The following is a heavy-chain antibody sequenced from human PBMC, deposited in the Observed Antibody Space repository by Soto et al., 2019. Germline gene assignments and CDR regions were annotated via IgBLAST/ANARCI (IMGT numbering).Heavy chain of an antibody. CDR3: TRSLSFVASGRDWFDP. D-gene: IGHD2-15*01. CDR1: GFTFGDYA. J-gene: IGHJ5*02. Sequence: EVQLVESGGGLVQPGRSPRLSCTASGFTFGDYAMSWFRKAPGKGLEWIAFITSGLYGATTTYAASVKDRFTISRDDSKSIAYLQMNRLNTEDTAVSYCTRSLSFVASGRDWFDPWGQGTLVTVSS. CDR2: ITSGLYGATT. V-gene: IGHV3-49*03.